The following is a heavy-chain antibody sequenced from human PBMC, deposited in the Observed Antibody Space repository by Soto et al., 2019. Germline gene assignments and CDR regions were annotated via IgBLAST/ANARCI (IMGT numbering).Heavy chain of an antibody. CDR1: GFTFSTDA. V-gene: IGHV3-23*01. J-gene: IGHJ5*02. D-gene: IGHD1-1*01. CDR2: ISASGGDT. CDR3: ARRPTERAS. Sequence: EAQMLESGGGSVQPGGSLRLSCAASGFTFSTDAVAWVRQSPGKGLEWVSSISASGGDTWYADSVKGRFTISRDNSKNTLYLQMNSLRAEDTAVYYCARRPTERASWGQGTLVTVSS.